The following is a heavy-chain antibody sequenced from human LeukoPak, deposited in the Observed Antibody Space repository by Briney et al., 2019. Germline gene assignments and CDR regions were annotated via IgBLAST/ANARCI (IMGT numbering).Heavy chain of an antibody. CDR2: ISSSGNTI. J-gene: IGHJ4*02. CDR1: GFTFSSYE. V-gene: IGHV3-48*03. Sequence: GGSLRLSCVASGFTFSSYEINWVRQAPGKGLEWVSYISSSGNTIYYADSVKGRFTISRDNAKNSLYLQMNSLRAEDTAVYYCARHLSGITGYTYGRGIDYWGQGTLLTVSS. D-gene: IGHD5-18*01. CDR3: ARHLSGITGYTYGRGIDY.